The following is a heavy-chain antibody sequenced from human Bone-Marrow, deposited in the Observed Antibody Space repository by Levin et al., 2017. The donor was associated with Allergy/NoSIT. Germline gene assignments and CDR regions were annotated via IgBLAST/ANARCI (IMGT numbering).Heavy chain of an antibody. V-gene: IGHV4-59*01. J-gene: IGHJ5*02. CDR3: ARGRGGGGSSGNWFDP. CDR2: IYYSGNT. D-gene: IGHD6-19*01. Sequence: PSETLSLTCTVSGGSISSYYWSWIRQPPGKGLEWIGYIYYSGNTNYNPSLKSRVTISVDTSKNQFSLKLSSVTAADTAVYYWARGRGGGGSSGNWFDPWGQGTLVTVSS. CDR1: GGSISSYY.